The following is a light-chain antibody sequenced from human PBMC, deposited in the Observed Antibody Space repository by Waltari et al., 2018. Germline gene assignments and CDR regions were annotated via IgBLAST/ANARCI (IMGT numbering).Light chain of an antibody. CDR1: STDVGGYHS. CDR3: ASYGGRNNWI. J-gene: IGLJ2*01. Sequence: QSALTQPPSASGSPGPSVAISCTGTSTDVGGYHSVAWYQHHPGKAPKLMIYEVSQRPSGVPDRFSGSKSGNTASLTVSGLRAEDEADYYCASYGGRNNWIFGGGTKLTVL. CDR2: EVS. V-gene: IGLV2-8*01.